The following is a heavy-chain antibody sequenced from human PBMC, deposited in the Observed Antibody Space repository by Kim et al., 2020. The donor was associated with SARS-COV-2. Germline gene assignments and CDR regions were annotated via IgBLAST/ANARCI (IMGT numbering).Heavy chain of an antibody. Sequence: VTARFTISRDNSKNSLYLHMNSLCTDDTALYYCAKDPRPGDDILTGYYDYWGQGTLVTVSS. V-gene: IGHV3-43*01. CDR3: AKDPRPGDDILTGYYDY. D-gene: IGHD3-9*01. J-gene: IGHJ4*02.